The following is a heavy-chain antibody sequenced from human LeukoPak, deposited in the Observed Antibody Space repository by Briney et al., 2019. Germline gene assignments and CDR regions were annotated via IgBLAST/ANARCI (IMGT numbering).Heavy chain of an antibody. CDR1: GFTFSSYS. J-gene: IGHJ3*02. Sequence: GGSLRLSCAASGFTFSSYSMNWVRQAPGKGLEWVSYISSSSSTIYYADSVKGRFTISRDNAKNSLYLQMNSLRAEDTATYYCAKGLPLPYIVGAAKEGGAFDIWGQGTMVTVSS. CDR3: AKGLPLPYIVGAAKEGGAFDI. CDR2: ISSSSSTI. D-gene: IGHD1-26*01. V-gene: IGHV3-48*01.